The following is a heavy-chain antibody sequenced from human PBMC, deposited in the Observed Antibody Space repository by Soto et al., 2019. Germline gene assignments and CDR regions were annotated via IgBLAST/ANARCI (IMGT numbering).Heavy chain of an antibody. V-gene: IGHV2-70*01. D-gene: IGHD2-2*01. Sequence: SGPTLVNPTQTLTLTCTFSGFSLSTSGMCVCWIRQPPGKALEWLALIDWDDDKYYSTSLKTRLTISKDTSKNQVVLTMTNMDPVDTATYYCARIPQGGYQYGMDVWGQGTTVTVSS. CDR1: GFSLSTSGMC. CDR3: ARIPQGGYQYGMDV. J-gene: IGHJ6*02. CDR2: IDWDDDK.